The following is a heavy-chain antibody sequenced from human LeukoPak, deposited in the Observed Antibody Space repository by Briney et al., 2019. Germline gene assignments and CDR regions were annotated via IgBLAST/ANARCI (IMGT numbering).Heavy chain of an antibody. CDR1: GGTFSSYA. Sequence: SVKVSCKASGGTFSSYAISWVREARGQGLEWRGGSIPSFGTANDAQKFQGRVTITADKSTSTAYMELSSLRSADTAVYYCARERCSGGSCLLNWFDPWGQGTLVTVSS. J-gene: IGHJ5*02. D-gene: IGHD2-15*01. V-gene: IGHV1-69*06. CDR2: SIPSFGTA. CDR3: ARERCSGGSCLLNWFDP.